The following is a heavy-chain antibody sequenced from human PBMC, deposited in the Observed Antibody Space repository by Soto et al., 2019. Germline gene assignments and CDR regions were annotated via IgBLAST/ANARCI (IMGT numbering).Heavy chain of an antibody. CDR2: TYYRSRWYN. V-gene: IGHV6-1*01. CDR1: GDSVSSNSAA. CDR3: AGTTAHQWYYMDV. Sequence: PSQTLSLTCAISGDSVSSNSAAWNWIRLSPSRGLEWLARTYYRSRWYNDYAVSVRSRITVNPDTSKNQFSLQLTSVTPEDTAAYYCAGTTAHQWYYMDVWGKGTTVPVSS. D-gene: IGHD1-7*01. J-gene: IGHJ6*03.